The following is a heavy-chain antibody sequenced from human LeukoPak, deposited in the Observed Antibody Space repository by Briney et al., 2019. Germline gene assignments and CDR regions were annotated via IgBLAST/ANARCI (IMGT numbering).Heavy chain of an antibody. CDR1: GDSISTSSYY. Sequence: SETLSLTCTVAGDSISTSSYYWSWIRQPPGKGLDGIGEINHSGSTNYNPSIQSRVTISADTSKHQFSLKLSSVPAADTAVYYCARGLRIQLWTPSGGYYYMDVWGKGTTVTVSS. J-gene: IGHJ6*03. V-gene: IGHV4-39*07. D-gene: IGHD5-18*01. CDR2: INHSGST. CDR3: ARGLRIQLWTPSGGYYYMDV.